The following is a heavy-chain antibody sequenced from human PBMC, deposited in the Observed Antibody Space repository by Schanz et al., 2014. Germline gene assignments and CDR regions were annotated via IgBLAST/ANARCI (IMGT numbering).Heavy chain of an antibody. CDR2: ISGSGGST. J-gene: IGHJ4*02. CDR1: GFTFTTHS. CDR3: AKDPSHGDYDYYFDY. D-gene: IGHD3-22*01. Sequence: EQLVESGGGLVKPGGSLRLSCAASGFTFTTHSMTWVRQAPGKGLEWVSVISGSGGSTYYADSVKGRFTISRDNSKNTLYLQMNSLRAEDTAVYYCAKDPSHGDYDYYFDYWGQGTLVTVSS. V-gene: IGHV3-23*04.